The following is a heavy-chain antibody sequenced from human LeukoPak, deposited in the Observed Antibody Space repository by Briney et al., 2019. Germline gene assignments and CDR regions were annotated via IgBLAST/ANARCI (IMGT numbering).Heavy chain of an antibody. Sequence: SETLSLTCTVSIYSISSGYYWGWIRQPPGKGLEWIGSIYHSGGTYYNPSLKSRVTISVDTSKNQFSLRLSTVTAADTAVYYCARDVLDYVWGSYRYDYWGQGTLVTVSS. V-gene: IGHV4-38-2*02. CDR1: IYSISSGYY. CDR3: ARDVLDYVWGSYRYDY. CDR2: IYHSGGT. J-gene: IGHJ4*02. D-gene: IGHD3-16*02.